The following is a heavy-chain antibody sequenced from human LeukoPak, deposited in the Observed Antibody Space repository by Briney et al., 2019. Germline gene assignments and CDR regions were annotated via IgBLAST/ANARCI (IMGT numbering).Heavy chain of an antibody. CDR1: GGSISSYY. V-gene: IGHV4-59*01. Sequence: SETLSLTCTVSGGSISSYYWSWIRQPPGKGLEWIGYMYYRGNTNYDPSLKSRVTISIDTPNNQFSLKLSSVTAADTAVYYCATGVHGIAAAGDYYFDYWGQGTLVTVSS. D-gene: IGHD6-13*01. J-gene: IGHJ4*02. CDR2: MYYRGNT. CDR3: ATGVHGIAAAGDYYFDY.